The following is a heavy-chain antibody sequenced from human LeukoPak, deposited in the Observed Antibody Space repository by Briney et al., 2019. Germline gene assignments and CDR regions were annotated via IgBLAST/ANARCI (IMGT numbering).Heavy chain of an antibody. CDR2: INTGNGNT. J-gene: IGHJ3*02. D-gene: IGHD2-15*01. CDR3: ARDSPPPGRAFCRGGSCYSETTQNDAFDI. CDR1: GYTFTSNA. Sequence: ASVKVSCKTSGYTFTSNAMHWVRQAPGQRLEWMGWINTGNGNTRYSQKFQGRVTITRDTSASTAYMELSSLRSEDTAAYYCARDSPPPGRAFCRGGSCYSETTQNDAFDIWGQGTMVTVSS. V-gene: IGHV1-3*04.